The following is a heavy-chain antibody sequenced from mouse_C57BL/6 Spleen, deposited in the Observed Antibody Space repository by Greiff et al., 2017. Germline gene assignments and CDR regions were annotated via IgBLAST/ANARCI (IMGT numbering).Heavy chain of an antibody. V-gene: IGHV1-18*01. CDR2: INPNNGGT. Sequence: EVQLQQSGPELVKPGASVTIPCKASGYTFTDYNMDWVKQSHGKSLEWIGDINPNNGGTIYNQKFKGKATLTVDKSSSTAYMEFRSLTSEDTAVYYCASLVSSRYYDAMAYWGQGTSVTVSS. D-gene: IGHD1-1*01. CDR1: GYTFTDYN. J-gene: IGHJ4*01. CDR3: ASLVSSRYYDAMAY.